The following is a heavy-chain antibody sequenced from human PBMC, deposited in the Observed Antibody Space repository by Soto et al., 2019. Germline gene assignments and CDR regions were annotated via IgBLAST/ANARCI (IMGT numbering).Heavy chain of an antibody. Sequence: QVQLQQWGAGLLKPSETLSLTCAVYGGSFSGYYWSWIRQPPGKGLEWIGEINHSGSTNYNPSLNGRVTISVDTSKNQFSLKLSSVTAADTAVYYCARVGRLRYYYYYMDVWGKGTTVTVSS. CDR1: GGSFSGYY. D-gene: IGHD4-17*01. V-gene: IGHV4-34*01. CDR2: INHSGST. J-gene: IGHJ6*03. CDR3: ARVGRLRYYYYYMDV.